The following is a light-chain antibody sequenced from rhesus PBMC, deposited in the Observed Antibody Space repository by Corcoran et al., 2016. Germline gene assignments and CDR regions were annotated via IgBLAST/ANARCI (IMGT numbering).Light chain of an antibody. V-gene: IGKV1-74*01. CDR3: QHGYGNPYG. CDR2: KAF. CDR1: ENVNNY. J-gene: IGKJ2*01. Sequence: DIQMTQSPSSLSASVGDRVTITCRASENVNNYLNWYQQKPGKAPKLLIYKAFTLQSGVQTRFSGSGAGTDYTFNIRSLQHEDVATYYCQHGYGNPYGFGQGTKVEIK.